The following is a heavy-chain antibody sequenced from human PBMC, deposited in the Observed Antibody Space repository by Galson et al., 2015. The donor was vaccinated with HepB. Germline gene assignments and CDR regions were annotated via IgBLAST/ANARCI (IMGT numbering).Heavy chain of an antibody. J-gene: IGHJ5*02. CDR1: GYTFTSYG. Sequence: SVKVSCKASGYTFTSYGISWVRQAPGQGLEWMGWISAYNGNTNYAQKLQDRVTMTTDTSTSTAYMELRSLRSDDTAVYYCARDMHTAMDPTPRVFDPWGQGTLVTVSS. CDR3: ARDMHTAMDPTPRVFDP. D-gene: IGHD5-18*01. CDR2: ISAYNGNT. V-gene: IGHV1-18*01.